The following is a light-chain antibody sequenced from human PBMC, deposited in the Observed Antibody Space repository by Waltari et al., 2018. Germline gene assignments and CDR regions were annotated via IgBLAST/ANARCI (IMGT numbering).Light chain of an antibody. J-gene: IGLJ3*02. CDR3: LSADSSGTSKV. CDR2: KDT. CDR1: ALPKQY. V-gene: IGLV3-25*03. Sequence: SYELTQPPSVSVSPGQTARITCSGDALPKQYAFWYQQKPGQAPVLIIDKDTQSPSGMPERFSGYSSGTTVTMTISGVQAEDEADYYCLSADSSGTSKVFGGGTKLTVL.